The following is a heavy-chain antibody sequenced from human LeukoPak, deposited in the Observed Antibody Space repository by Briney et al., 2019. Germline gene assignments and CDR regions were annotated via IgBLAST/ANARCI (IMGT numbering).Heavy chain of an antibody. V-gene: IGHV2-70*11. CDR2: IDWDDDK. CDR3: ARIRVVVGTYGMDV. D-gene: IGHD2-2*01. Sequence: SGPALVKPTQTLTLTCTFSGFSLSTSGMCVSWIRQPPGKALEWLARIDWDDDKYYSTSLKTRLTISKDTSKNQVVLTMTNMDPVDTATYYCARIRVVVGTYGMDVWGQGTTVTVSS. CDR1: GFSLSTSGMC. J-gene: IGHJ6*02.